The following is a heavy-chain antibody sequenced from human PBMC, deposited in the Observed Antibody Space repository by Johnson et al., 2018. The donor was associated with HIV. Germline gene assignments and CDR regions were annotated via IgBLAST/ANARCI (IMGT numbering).Heavy chain of an antibody. D-gene: IGHD3-22*01. J-gene: IGHJ3*02. CDR3: AGRFYYDSSGYYSAAFDI. CDR1: GFTFSSYG. CDR2: VWYDGSNK. V-gene: IGHV3-33*01. Sequence: QVQLVESGGGVVQPGRSLRLSCAASGFTFSSYGMHWVRQAPGKGLEWVAVVWYDGSNKYYADSVKARFTISRDNSKNTLYLQMNSLRAEDTAVYYCAGRFYYDSSGYYSAAFDIWGQGTMVTVSS.